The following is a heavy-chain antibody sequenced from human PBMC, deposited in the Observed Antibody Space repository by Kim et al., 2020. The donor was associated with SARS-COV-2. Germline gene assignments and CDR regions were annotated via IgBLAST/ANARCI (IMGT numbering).Heavy chain of an antibody. D-gene: IGHD3-9*01. V-gene: IGHV3-7*01. J-gene: IGHJ4*02. CDR1: GFTFSNYW. Sequence: GGSLRLSCAASGFTFSNYWMSWVRQAPGKGLEWVCGIKQGGSQNYFVGSVKGRFTISRDNAKNSLSLQMNSLRLEDTGVYYCQTGLPDYWGQGTLVTVSS. CDR3: QTGLPDY. CDR2: IKQGGSQN.